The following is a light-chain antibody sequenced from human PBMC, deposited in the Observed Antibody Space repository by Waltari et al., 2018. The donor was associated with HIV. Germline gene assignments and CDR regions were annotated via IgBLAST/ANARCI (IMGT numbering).Light chain of an antibody. Sequence: EIVMTQSPATLALSPGEGATLSCRASQRVDTNLAWYQQKPGQAPRLLIYGASTRAAGIPARFSGSGSGTEFTLTISSLQPEDFAVYYCHQYNNWLTFGGGSKVEIK. J-gene: IGKJ4*01. CDR3: HQYNNWLT. CDR1: QRVDTN. CDR2: GAS. V-gene: IGKV3-15*01.